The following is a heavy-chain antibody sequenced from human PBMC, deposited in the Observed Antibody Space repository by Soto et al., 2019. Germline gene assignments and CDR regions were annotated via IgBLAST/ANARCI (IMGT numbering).Heavy chain of an antibody. CDR2: IYPGDSDT. D-gene: IGHD2-21*02. V-gene: IGHV5-51*01. J-gene: IGHJ5*02. CDR1: GYSFTSYW. Sequence: RGESLKISCKGSGYSFTSYWIGWVRQMPGKGLEWMGIIYPGDSDTRYSPSFQGQVTISADKSINTAYLQWSSLKASDTAMYYCARRDCGGDCYSGWFDPWGQGTLVTVSS. CDR3: ARRDCGGDCYSGWFDP.